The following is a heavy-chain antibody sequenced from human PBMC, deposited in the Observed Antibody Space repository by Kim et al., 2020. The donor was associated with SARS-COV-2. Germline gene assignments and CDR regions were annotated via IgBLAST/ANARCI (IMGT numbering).Heavy chain of an antibody. CDR1: GGSISSFY. J-gene: IGHJ6*01. CDR3: ARPVVSASRFYYYYYGMDV. V-gene: IGHV4-59*08. CDR2: IYNSGST. Sequence: SETLSLTCTVSGGSISSFYWSWIRQPPGKGLEWIGYIYNSGSTSYNPSLKSRVTISADTFKNQFSLKLSSVTAAATAVYYCARPVVSASRFYYYYYGMDV. D-gene: IGHD2-15*01.